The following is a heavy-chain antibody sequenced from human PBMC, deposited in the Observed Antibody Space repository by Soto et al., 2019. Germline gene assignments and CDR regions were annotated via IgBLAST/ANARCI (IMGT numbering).Heavy chain of an antibody. D-gene: IGHD2-2*01. CDR2: INHSGST. CDR3: ARAEDIVVVQAALGYACDT. J-gene: IGHJ3*02. V-gene: IGHV4-34*01. Sequence: QVQLQQWGAGLLKPSETLSLTCAVYGGSFSGYYWSWIRQPPGKGLEWIGEINHSGSTNYNPSLKSRVTISVDTSKNQFSLKLSSVTAADTAVYYCARAEDIVVVQAALGYACDTWGQGTMVTVSS. CDR1: GGSFSGYY.